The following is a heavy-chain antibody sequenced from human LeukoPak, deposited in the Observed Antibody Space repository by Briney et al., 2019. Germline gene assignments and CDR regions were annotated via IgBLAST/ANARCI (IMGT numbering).Heavy chain of an antibody. CDR1: GYTFTSYA. V-gene: IGHV7-4-1*02. CDR2: INTNTGNP. CDR3: ARRFRNYYDGSGPEDY. Sequence: GASVKVSCKASGYTFTSYAMNWVRQAPGQGLEWMGWINTNTGNPTYAQGFTGRFVFSLDTSVSTAYLQISSLKAEDTAVYYCARRFRNYYDGSGPEDYWGQGTLVTVSS. D-gene: IGHD3-22*01. J-gene: IGHJ4*02.